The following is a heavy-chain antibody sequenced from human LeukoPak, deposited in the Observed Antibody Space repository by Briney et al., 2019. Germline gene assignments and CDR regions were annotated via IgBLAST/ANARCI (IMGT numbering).Heavy chain of an antibody. CDR2: IYNSGGT. D-gene: IGHD4-17*01. V-gene: IGHV4-59*01. Sequence: SETLSLTCTVSGGTISSYSWSWIRQPPGKGLEWIGYIYNSGGTNYNPSLKSRVTISVDTSKNQFSLKLSSVTAADTAVYYCARGQVVLYTDDYGDYRNYFGMDVWGKGTTVTVSS. CDR1: GGTISSYS. CDR3: ARGQVVLYTDDYGDYRNYFGMDV. J-gene: IGHJ6*04.